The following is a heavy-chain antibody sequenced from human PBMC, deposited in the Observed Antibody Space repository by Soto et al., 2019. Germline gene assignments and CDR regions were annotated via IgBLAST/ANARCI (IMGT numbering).Heavy chain of an antibody. V-gene: IGHV1-69*12. J-gene: IGHJ6*02. Sequence: QVQLEQSGAEVKKPGSSVKVSCKASGGTFSNSAISWVRQAPGQGLEWMGGIMPVFRTPDYAQKFQGRVTITADEATRTAYMELSGLRSDDTAVYFCAIDKDRPQLGGNYYYILDVWGQGTTVTVSS. CDR3: AIDKDRPQLGGNYYYILDV. D-gene: IGHD3-22*01. CDR2: IMPVFRTP. CDR1: GGTFSNSA.